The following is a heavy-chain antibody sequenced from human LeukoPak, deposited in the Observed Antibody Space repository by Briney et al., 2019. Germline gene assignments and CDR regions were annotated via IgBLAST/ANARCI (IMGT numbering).Heavy chain of an antibody. CDR2: IYYTGTT. J-gene: IGHJ4*02. CDR3: AKESGGWPVC. CDR1: GIPIYVGY. D-gene: IGHD6-19*01. Sequence: PWETLSLTCDVSGIPIYVGYWSWFRQPPGKGLQWIGQIYYTGTTNYNPSLSSRVTISIQIIKHPLSLTLTSATAADTAVYFCAKESGGWPVCWGQGTLVTVSS. V-gene: IGHV4-59*08.